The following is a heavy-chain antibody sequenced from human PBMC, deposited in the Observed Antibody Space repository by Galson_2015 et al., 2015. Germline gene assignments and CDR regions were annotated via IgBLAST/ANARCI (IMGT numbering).Heavy chain of an antibody. D-gene: IGHD2-15*01. V-gene: IGHV4-59*01. CDR3: ARANLRYCSGGSCHPSWAFDI. CDR1: GGSISSYS. CDR2: IYYSGIT. J-gene: IGHJ3*02. Sequence: TLSLTCTVSGGSISSYSWSWIRQPPGKGLECIGYIYYSGITNYNPSLKSRVTISVDTSKNQFSLKLSSVTAADTAVYYCARANLRYCSGGSCHPSWAFDIWGQGTMVTVSS.